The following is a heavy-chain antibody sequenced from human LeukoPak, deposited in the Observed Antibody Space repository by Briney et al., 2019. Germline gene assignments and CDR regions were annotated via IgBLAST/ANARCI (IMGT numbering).Heavy chain of an antibody. D-gene: IGHD3-22*01. CDR3: ARGPHTGVNYYDSSGYYY. J-gene: IGHJ4*02. CDR2: ISYSGRT. CDR1: GGSISSYY. Sequence: PSETLSLTCTVSGGSISSYYWSWIRQPPGKGLEWIGYISYSGRTNYNPSLKSRVTISVDTSKNQFSLKLSSVTAADTAVYYCARGPHTGVNYYDSSGYYYWGQGTLVTVSS. V-gene: IGHV4-59*12.